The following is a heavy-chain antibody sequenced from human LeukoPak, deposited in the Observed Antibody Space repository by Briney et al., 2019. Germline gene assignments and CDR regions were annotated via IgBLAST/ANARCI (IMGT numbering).Heavy chain of an antibody. CDR2: ISSSSSYI. CDR3: AKDGGLRGVLDAFDI. J-gene: IGHJ3*02. Sequence: GGSLRLSCAASGFTFSSYSMNWVRQAPGKGLEWVSSISSSSSYIYYADLVKGRFTISRDNAKNSLYLQMNSLRAEDTAVYYCAKDGGLRGVLDAFDIWGQGTMVAVSA. D-gene: IGHD3-10*01. V-gene: IGHV3-21*04. CDR1: GFTFSSYS.